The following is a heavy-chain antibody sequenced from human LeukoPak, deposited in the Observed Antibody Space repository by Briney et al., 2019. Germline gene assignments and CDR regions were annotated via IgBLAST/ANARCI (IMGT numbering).Heavy chain of an antibody. CDR2: INPNSGGT. CDR1: GYTFTGYY. Sequence: ASVKVSCKASGYTFTGYYMHWVRQAPGQGLEWMGWINPNSGGTNYAQKFQGWVTMTRDTSISTAYMELSRLRSDDTAVYYCARALLDLSYGMDVWGKGITVTVSS. CDR3: ARALLDLSYGMDV. J-gene: IGHJ6*04. D-gene: IGHD3/OR15-3a*01. V-gene: IGHV1-2*04.